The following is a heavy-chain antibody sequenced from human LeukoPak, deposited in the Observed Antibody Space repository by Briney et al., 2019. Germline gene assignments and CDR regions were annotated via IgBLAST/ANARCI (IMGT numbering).Heavy chain of an antibody. CDR3: ARVAAAHGFDP. CDR2: IYTSGST. CDR1: GGSISSYY. Sequence: SETLSLTCSVSGGSISSYYWIWIRQPAGKGLEWIGRIYTSGSTNYNPSLKSRVTMSVDTSKNQFSLKLSSVTAADTAVYYCARVAAAHGFDPWGQGTLVTVSS. J-gene: IGHJ5*02. D-gene: IGHD6-13*01. V-gene: IGHV4-4*07.